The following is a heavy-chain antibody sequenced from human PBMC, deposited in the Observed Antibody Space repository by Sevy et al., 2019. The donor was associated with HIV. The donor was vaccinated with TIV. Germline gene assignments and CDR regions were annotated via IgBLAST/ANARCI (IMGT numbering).Heavy chain of an antibody. D-gene: IGHD6-19*01. CDR2: MSPSDSNP. Sequence: GESLKISCKGSGYVFATHWIGWVRQMPGKGLEWMGIMSPSDSNPRYSPSFRGHVTMSVDISLNTAYLQWHSLETPDTAIYYCARLDTYSTGWLPRYYFDYWGQGTLVTVSS. CDR1: GYVFATHW. V-gene: IGHV5-51*01. CDR3: ARLDTYSTGWLPRYYFDY. J-gene: IGHJ4*02.